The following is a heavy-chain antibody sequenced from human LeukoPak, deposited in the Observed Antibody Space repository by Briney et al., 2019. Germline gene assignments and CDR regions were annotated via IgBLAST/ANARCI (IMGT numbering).Heavy chain of an antibody. Sequence: GGPLRLSCAASGFTFSSYWMSWVRQAPEKGLGWVANIKQDGSEIYYVDSVKGRFTISRDNAKNSLYLQMNSLRAEDTAVYYCARGRIAPIDYWGQGTLVTVSS. CDR1: GFTFSSYW. CDR2: IKQDGSEI. D-gene: IGHD6-13*01. CDR3: ARGRIAPIDY. J-gene: IGHJ4*02. V-gene: IGHV3-7*03.